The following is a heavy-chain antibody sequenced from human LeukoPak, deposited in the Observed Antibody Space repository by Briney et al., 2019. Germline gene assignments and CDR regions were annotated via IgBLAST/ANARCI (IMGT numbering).Heavy chain of an antibody. CDR2: IYYSGST. V-gene: IGHV4-30-4*01. Sequence: SQTLSLTCTVSGGSISSGDYYWSWIRQPPGKGLEWIGYIYYSGSTYYNPSLKSRVTISVDTSKNQFSLKLSSVTAADTAVYYCARWEDYYDSRLSFDYWGQGTLVTVSS. CDR1: GGSISSGDYY. D-gene: IGHD3-22*01. J-gene: IGHJ4*02. CDR3: ARWEDYYDSRLSFDY.